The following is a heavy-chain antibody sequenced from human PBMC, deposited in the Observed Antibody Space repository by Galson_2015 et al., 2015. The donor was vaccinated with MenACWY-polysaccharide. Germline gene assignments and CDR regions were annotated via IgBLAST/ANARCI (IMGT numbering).Heavy chain of an antibody. J-gene: IGHJ5*02. V-gene: IGHV3-33*01. D-gene: IGHD3-16*01. CDR3: ARGGRAVSNRNWFDP. CDR2: IQYDGGNK. CDR1: GSRFSNSG. Sequence: SLRLSCAASGSRFSNSGMHWARQAPGKGLEWVAVIQYDGGNKVYADSVKGRFTISRDNSKNTVFLEMNTLGVEDTAVYYCARGGRAVSNRNWFDPWGQGTLVTVSS.